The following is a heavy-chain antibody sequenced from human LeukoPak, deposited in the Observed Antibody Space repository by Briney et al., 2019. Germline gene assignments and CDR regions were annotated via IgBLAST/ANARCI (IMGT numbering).Heavy chain of an antibody. J-gene: IGHJ4*02. CDR1: GGSISSGGYY. Sequence: PSETLPLTCTVSGGSISSGGYYWSWIRQHPGKGLEWIGYIYYSGSTYYNPSLKSRVTISVDTSKNQFSLKLSSVTAADTAVYYCARAEVSGSFHFDYWGQGTLVTVSS. D-gene: IGHD1-26*01. CDR3: ARAEVSGSFHFDY. V-gene: IGHV4-31*03. CDR2: IYYSGST.